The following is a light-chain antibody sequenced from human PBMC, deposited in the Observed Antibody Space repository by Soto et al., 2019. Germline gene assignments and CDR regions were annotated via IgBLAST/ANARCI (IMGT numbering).Light chain of an antibody. J-gene: IGLJ1*01. CDR1: SSDVGDYNS. Sequence: QSALTQPASVSGSPGQSITISCSGTSSDVGDYNSVSWYQQHPGKAPKLIIYDVTNRLSGVSNRFSGSKSGNTASLTISGLQAEDEADYYCNSYASSNTLFVFGTGTKLTVL. CDR2: DVT. CDR3: NSYASSNTLFV. V-gene: IGLV2-14*03.